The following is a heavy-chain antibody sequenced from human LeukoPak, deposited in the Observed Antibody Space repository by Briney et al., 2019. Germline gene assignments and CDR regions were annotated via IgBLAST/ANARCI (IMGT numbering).Heavy chain of an antibody. J-gene: IGHJ4*02. V-gene: IGHV3-66*01. CDR1: GFTVSSNY. Sequence: GGSLRLSCAASGFTVSSNYMSWVRQAPGKGLEWVSVIYSGGSTYYADSVKGRFTISRDNSKNTLYLQMNSLRAEDTAVYYCARAPGYSSGPFSYWGQGTLVTVSS. D-gene: IGHD6-19*01. CDR3: ARAPGYSSGPFSY. CDR2: IYSGGST.